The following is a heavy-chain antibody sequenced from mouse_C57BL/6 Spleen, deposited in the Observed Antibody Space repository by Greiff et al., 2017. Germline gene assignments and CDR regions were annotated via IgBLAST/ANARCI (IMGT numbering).Heavy chain of an antibody. Sequence: VQLQQSGAELAKPGASVKLSCKASGYTFTSYWMHWVKQRPGQGLEWIGYINPSSGYTKYNQKFKVKATLTADKSSSTAYMQLSRLTYEDSAVYYCAKSWDGLDYWGQGTTLTVSS. CDR2: INPSSGYT. J-gene: IGHJ2*01. V-gene: IGHV1-7*01. CDR3: AKSWDGLDY. CDR1: GYTFTSYW. D-gene: IGHD4-1*01.